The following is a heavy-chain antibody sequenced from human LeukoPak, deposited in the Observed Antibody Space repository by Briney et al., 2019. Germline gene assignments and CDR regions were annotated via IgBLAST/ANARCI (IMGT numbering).Heavy chain of an antibody. D-gene: IGHD1-26*01. CDR3: ANHGVYSGSYSMDV. CDR1: GFTFSRYA. J-gene: IGHJ6*02. V-gene: IGHV3-23*01. Sequence: TGGSLRLSCAASGFTFSRYAMSWVRQAPGKGLEWVSTFGNSAHYADSVKGRFTISRDNSKNTLYLQMNSLGADDTAVYYCANHGVYSGSYSMDVWGQGTTVIVSS. CDR2: FGNSA.